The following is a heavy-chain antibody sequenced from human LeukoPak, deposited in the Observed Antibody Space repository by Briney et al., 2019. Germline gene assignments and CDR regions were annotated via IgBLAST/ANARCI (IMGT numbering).Heavy chain of an antibody. V-gene: IGHV3-21*01. D-gene: IGHD5-24*01. CDR1: GFTLSSYD. CDR2: IRPSGDNT. Sequence: GESLRLSCAASGFTLSSYDMTWVRQAPGRGLEWVSSIRPSGDNTYYGDSVKGRFTISRDNAKNSLYLQMNSLRAEDTAVYYCARDLLSRMATGVGFDYWGQGTLVTVSS. CDR3: ARDLLSRMATGVGFDY. J-gene: IGHJ4*02.